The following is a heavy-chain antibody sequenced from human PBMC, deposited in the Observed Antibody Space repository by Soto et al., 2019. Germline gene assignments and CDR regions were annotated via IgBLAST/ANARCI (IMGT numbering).Heavy chain of an antibody. CDR3: ARGRNYYGGYRAEYFQH. CDR2: IYHSGST. D-gene: IGHD3-10*01. V-gene: IGHV4-4*02. J-gene: IGHJ1*01. CDR1: GGSISSSNW. Sequence: PSETLSLTCAVSGGSISSSNWWSWVRQPPGKGLEWIGEIYHSGSTNYNPSLKSQVTISVDKSKNQFSLKLSSVTAADTAVYYCARGRNYYGGYRAEYFQHWGQGTLVTVSS.